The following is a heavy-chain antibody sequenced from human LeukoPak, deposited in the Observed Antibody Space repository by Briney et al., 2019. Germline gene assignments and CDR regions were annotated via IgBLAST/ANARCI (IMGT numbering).Heavy chain of an antibody. CDR1: GLTFRTYT. D-gene: IGHD3-16*01. CDR2: MSFDGSDQ. V-gene: IGHV3-30*04. CDR3: ASSLMRPYFDY. Sequence: GGSLRLSCLVSGLTFRTYTMNWIRQAPGKGLEWVASMSFDGSDQFYADSVRGRFTISRDNSKNTLFLQMSSLRSDDTAVYYCASSLMRPYFDYWGQGTLVSVS. J-gene: IGHJ4*02.